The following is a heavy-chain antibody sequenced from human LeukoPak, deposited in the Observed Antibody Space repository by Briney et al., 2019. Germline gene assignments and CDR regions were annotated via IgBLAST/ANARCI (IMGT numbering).Heavy chain of an antibody. V-gene: IGHV1-3*01. D-gene: IGHD6-19*01. CDR1: GYTFTSYA. CDR2: INAGNGNT. J-gene: IGHJ4*02. Sequence: GASVKVSCKASGYTFTSYAMHWVRQAPGQRLEWMGWINAGNGNTKYSQKFQGRVTITRDTSASTAYMELSSLRSEDTAVYYCARAGYSSGWYGYYDSSGQGVLDYWGQGTLVTVSS. CDR3: ARAGYSSGWYGYYDSSGQGVLDY.